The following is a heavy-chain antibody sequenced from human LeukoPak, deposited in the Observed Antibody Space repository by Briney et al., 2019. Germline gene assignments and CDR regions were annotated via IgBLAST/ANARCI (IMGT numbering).Heavy chain of an antibody. J-gene: IGHJ4*02. CDR1: GFTFSSYG. D-gene: IGHD5-24*01. V-gene: IGHV3-23*01. CDR2: FSGSGGST. CDR3: ARSGYNRFDY. Sequence: GGSLTLSCAASGFTFSSYGICWVRHPQGQGMGWVSSFSGSGGSTYYADSVKGHFTISRDSSKSTLYLQMNSLRAEDTAIYYCARSGYNRFDYWGQGTLVTVSS.